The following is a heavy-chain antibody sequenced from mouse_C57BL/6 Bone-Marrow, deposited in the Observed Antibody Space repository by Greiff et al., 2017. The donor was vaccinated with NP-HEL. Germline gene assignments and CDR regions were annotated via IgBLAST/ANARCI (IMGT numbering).Heavy chain of an antibody. D-gene: IGHD2-4*01. V-gene: IGHV1-50*01. CDR2: MECSDSYT. CDR3: ARERREYDYPYWYFDV. J-gene: IGHJ1*03. Sequence: QVQLQQPGAGGVKPGASVKLSCKASGYTFTSYWMQWVNQRPGQGLEWIGEMECSDSYTNYNQKFKGKATLTVDTSSSTAYMQLSSLTSEDSAVYYCARERREYDYPYWYFDVWGTGTTVTVSS. CDR1: GYTFTSYW.